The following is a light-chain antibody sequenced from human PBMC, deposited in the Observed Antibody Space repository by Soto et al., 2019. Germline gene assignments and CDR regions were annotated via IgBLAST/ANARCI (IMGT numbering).Light chain of an antibody. CDR3: SSYTSSNTGVV. J-gene: IGLJ2*01. CDR2: DVS. CDR1: SSDVGGYNY. V-gene: IGLV2-14*01. Sequence: QSVLTQPASVSGSPGQSITISCTGTSSDVGGYNYVSWYQQHPGKAPKLMIYDVSNRPSGVSNRFSGSKSGNTASLTISGLQAEDEADYYCSSYTSSNTGVVFGGGTKLTVL.